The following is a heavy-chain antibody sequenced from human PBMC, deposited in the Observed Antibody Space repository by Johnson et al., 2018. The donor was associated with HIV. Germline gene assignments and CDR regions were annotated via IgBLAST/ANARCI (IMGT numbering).Heavy chain of an antibody. D-gene: IGHD5-12*01. CDR1: GFTFSNSA. J-gene: IGHJ3*02. CDR3: ARERSRGGYSGYDYGAFDI. V-gene: IGHV3-30*04. CDR2: ISYDGSNK. Sequence: QLQPVESGGDLVQPGRSLRLSCTTSGFTFSNSALHWVRPAPGKGLEWVAVISYDGSNKYCAASVKVRFTISRDNSKNTLYLHMNSLRVEDTAVYYCARERSRGGYSGYDYGAFDIWGQGTMVTVSS.